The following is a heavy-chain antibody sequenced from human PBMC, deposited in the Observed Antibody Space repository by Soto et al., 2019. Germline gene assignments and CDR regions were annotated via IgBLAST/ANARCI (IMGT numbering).Heavy chain of an antibody. Sequence: PGGSLRLSCAASGFTFSDYYMSWIRQAPGKGLEWVSYISSSGSTIYYADSVKGRFTISRDNAKNSLYLQMNSLRAEDTAVYYCASGYDFWSGYTPDYGMDVWGQGTTVTVS. D-gene: IGHD3-3*01. CDR2: ISSSGSTI. V-gene: IGHV3-11*01. CDR3: ASGYDFWSGYTPDYGMDV. J-gene: IGHJ6*02. CDR1: GFTFSDYY.